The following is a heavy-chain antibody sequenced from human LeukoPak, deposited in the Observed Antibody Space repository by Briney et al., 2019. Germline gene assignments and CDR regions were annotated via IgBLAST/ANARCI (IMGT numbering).Heavy chain of an antibody. J-gene: IGHJ6*03. Sequence: GGSLRLSCAASGFTFSGSAMHWVRQASGKGLEWVGRIRSKANSYATAYAASVKGRFTISRDDSKNTAYLQMNSLKTEDTAVYYCTRHSGGLLWFGDSYMDVWGKGTTVTISS. CDR2: IRSKANSYAT. CDR1: GFTFSGSA. V-gene: IGHV3-73*01. CDR3: TRHSGGLLWFGDSYMDV. D-gene: IGHD3-10*01.